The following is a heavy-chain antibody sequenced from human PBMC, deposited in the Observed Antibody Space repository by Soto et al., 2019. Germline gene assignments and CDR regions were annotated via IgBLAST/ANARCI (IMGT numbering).Heavy chain of an antibody. Sequence: PSETLSLTCAVSGYSINSGYYWGWVRQPPGKGMEWIGNIYHSGTTYYNPSLKSRVTISVDTSKNQFSLKLSSVTAADTAVYYCARVIIVVVPAPTNWFDPWGQGTLVTVSS. CDR1: GYSINSGYY. CDR3: ARVIIVVVPAPTNWFDP. D-gene: IGHD2-2*01. J-gene: IGHJ5*02. V-gene: IGHV4-38-2*01. CDR2: IYHSGTT.